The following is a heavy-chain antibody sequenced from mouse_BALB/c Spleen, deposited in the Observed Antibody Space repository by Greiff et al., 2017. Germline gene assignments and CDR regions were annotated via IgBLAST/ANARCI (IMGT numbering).Heavy chain of an antibody. CDR1: GFTFSSYA. CDR2: ISSGGST. J-gene: IGHJ2*01. Sequence: DVHLVESGGGLVKPGGSLKLSCAASGFTFSSYAMSWVRQTPEKRLEWVASISSGGSTYYPDSVKGRFTISRDNARNILYLQMSSLRSEDTAMYYCARDPAPDYWGQGTTLTVSS. CDR3: ARDPAPDY. V-gene: IGHV5-6-5*01.